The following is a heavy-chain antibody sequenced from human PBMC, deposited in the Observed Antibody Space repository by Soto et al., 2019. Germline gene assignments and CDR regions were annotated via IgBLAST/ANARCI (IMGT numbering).Heavy chain of an antibody. V-gene: IGHV4-4*07. CDR3: ARDRAAGPWAFRFDP. Sequence: NPSETLSLTCTVSGGSISSYYWSWIRQPAGKGLEWIGRIYTSGSTNYNPSLKSRVTMSVDTSKNQSSLKLSSVTAADTAVYYCARDRAAGPWAFRFDPWGQGTLVTVSS. CDR2: IYTSGST. D-gene: IGHD6-13*01. J-gene: IGHJ5*02. CDR1: GGSISSYY.